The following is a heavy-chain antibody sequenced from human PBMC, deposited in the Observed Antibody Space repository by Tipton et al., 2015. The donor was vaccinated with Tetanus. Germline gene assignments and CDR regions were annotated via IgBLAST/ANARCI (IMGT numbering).Heavy chain of an antibody. CDR3: ASGSSLDY. CDR2: VSGAGGSK. CDR1: GFTFNDFA. D-gene: IGHD6-6*01. J-gene: IGHJ4*02. Sequence: SLRLSCVGSGFTFNDFAIHWVRQVSGRGLEWVSAVSGAGGSKVYADSVKGRFTISRDNAKNSLYLQMNSLRVEDTAVYFCASGSSLDYWGQGSLVTVSS. V-gene: IGHV3-9*01.